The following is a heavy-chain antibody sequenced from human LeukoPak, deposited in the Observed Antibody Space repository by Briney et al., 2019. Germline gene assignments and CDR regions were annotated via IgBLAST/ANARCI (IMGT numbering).Heavy chain of an antibody. CDR3: ARHIAGIAAAGTESWFDP. D-gene: IGHD6-13*01. Sequence: SETLSLTCTDPGGSISSYYWSWIRQPPGKGLEWIGHIYYSGSTNYNPSLKSRVTIPVVTSKNQFSLKLRSVTAADTAVYYCARHIAGIAAAGTESWFDPWGQGTLVTISS. CDR1: GGSISSYY. CDR2: IYYSGST. V-gene: IGHV4-59*08. J-gene: IGHJ5*02.